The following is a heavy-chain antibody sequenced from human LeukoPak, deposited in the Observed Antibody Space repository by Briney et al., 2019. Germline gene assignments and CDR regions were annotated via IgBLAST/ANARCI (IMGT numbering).Heavy chain of an antibody. CDR1: GFTFSSYA. CDR2: ISSNGGST. V-gene: IGHV3-64*01. CDR3: ARVRSVVVTATSYGYFDY. J-gene: IGHJ4*02. D-gene: IGHD2-21*02. Sequence: GGSLRLSCAASGFTFSSYAMHWVRQAPGKGLEYVSAISSNGGSTYYANSVKGRFTISRDNSKNTLYLQMNSLRAEDTAVYYCARVRSVVVTATSYGYFDYWGQGTLVTVSS.